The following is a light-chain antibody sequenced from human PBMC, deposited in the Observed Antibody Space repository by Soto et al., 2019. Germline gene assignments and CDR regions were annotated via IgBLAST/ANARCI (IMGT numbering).Light chain of an antibody. CDR3: SSFTGASTI. V-gene: IGLV2-8*01. CDR1: SSDVGGYNY. Sequence: ALTQPPSASGSPGQSVTISCTGTSSDVGGYNYVSWYQQHPGKAPKLVIYEVTKRPSGVPDRFSGSKSGNTASLTVSGLQAEDEADYYCSSFTGASTIFGTGTKVTVL. J-gene: IGLJ1*01. CDR2: EVT.